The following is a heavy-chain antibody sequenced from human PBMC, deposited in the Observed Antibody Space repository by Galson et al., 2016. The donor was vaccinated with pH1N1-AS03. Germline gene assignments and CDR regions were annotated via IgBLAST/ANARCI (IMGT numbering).Heavy chain of an antibody. J-gene: IGHJ3*02. Sequence: SLRLSCAASGFTFTSYSINWVRQAPGKGLEWISYITTSSSTIYYADSVKGRFTISRDNAKNSLYLQMNSLRDEDTAVYYCAGGVGGTGYYSAFDSRGQGTMVIVSS. D-gene: IGHD3/OR15-3a*01. V-gene: IGHV3-48*02. CDR2: ITTSSSTI. CDR3: AGGVGGTGYYSAFDS. CDR1: GFTFTSYS.